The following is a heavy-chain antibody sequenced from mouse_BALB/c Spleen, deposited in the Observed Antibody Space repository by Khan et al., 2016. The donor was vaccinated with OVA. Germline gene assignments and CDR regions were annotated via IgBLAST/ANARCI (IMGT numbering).Heavy chain of an antibody. CDR3: TRLAYEYDSEGFAY. CDR2: VSTGGGYT. D-gene: IGHD2-4*01. Sequence: EVELVESGGDLVKPGGSLKLSCAASGFTFSTYGMSWVRQTPDKRLEWVATVSTGGGYTYYPDSVKGRFTISRDNAKNTLYLQMSGLKSEDTAMFYCTRLAYEYDSEGFAYWGQGTLVTVAA. CDR1: GFTFSTYG. V-gene: IGHV5-6*01. J-gene: IGHJ3*01.